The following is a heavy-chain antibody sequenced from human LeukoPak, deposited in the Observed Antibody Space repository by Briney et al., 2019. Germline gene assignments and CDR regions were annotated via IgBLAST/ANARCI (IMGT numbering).Heavy chain of an antibody. CDR1: GGSISSGGYS. J-gene: IGHJ4*02. CDR3: ARKRDSSGYYPEYYFDY. CDR2: IYHSGST. D-gene: IGHD3-22*01. Sequence: SQTLSLTCAVSGGSISSGGYSWSWIRQPPGKGLEWIGYIYHSGSTYYNPSLKSRVTISVDRSKSQFSLKLSSVTAADTAVYYCARKRDSSGYYPEYYFDYWGQGTLVTVSS. V-gene: IGHV4-30-2*01.